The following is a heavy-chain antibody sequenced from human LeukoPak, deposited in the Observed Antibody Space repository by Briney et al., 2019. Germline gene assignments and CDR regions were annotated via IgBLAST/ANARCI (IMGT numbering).Heavy chain of an antibody. CDR3: ARSYTNYYDSSSYFDY. D-gene: IGHD3-22*01. CDR1: GFTFSSYS. CDR2: ISSSSSYI. Sequence: GGSLRLSCTASGFTFSSYSMNRVRQAPGKGLEWVSSISSSSSYIYYADSVKGRFTISRDNAKNSLYLQMNSLRAEDTAVYYCARSYTNYYDSSSYFDYWGQGTLVTVSS. V-gene: IGHV3-21*01. J-gene: IGHJ4*02.